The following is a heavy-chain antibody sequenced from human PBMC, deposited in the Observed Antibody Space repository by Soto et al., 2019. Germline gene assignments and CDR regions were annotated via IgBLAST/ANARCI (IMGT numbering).Heavy chain of an antibody. V-gene: IGHV3-33*01. Sequence: QVQLVESGGGVVQPGRSLRLSCAASGFTFSSYGMHWVRQAPGKGLEWVAVIWYDGSKKYYADSVKGRFTISRDNSKNTLYLQMNSLRAEDTAVYYCAREMGEEDYNRQGDAFDIWGQGTMVTVSS. D-gene: IGHD3-16*01. CDR1: GFTFSSYG. CDR2: IWYDGSKK. J-gene: IGHJ3*02. CDR3: AREMGEEDYNRQGDAFDI.